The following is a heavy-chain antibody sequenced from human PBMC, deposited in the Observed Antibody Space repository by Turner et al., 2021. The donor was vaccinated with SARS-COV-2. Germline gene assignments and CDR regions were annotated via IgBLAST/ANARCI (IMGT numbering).Heavy chain of an antibody. J-gene: IGHJ3*02. CDR2: ISSISNYI. CDR1: GFTFSRHS. V-gene: IGHV3-21*01. D-gene: IGHD3-22*01. CDR3: ARARWDYYDSSGYYPDASDI. Sequence: EVQLVESGGGLVKPGGSLRLSCAASGFTFSRHSMNWVRQAPGKGLEWVSSISSISNYIYYADSVKGRFTISRDNAKNSLFLQMNSLRAEDTAVYYCARARWDYYDSSGYYPDASDIWGQGTMVTVSS.